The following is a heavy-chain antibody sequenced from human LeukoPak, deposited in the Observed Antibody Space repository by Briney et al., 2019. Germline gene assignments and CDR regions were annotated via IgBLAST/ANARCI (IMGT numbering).Heavy chain of an antibody. CDR2: IYTSGST. V-gene: IGHV4-4*07. J-gene: IGHJ5*02. CDR3: ARVGGITIFGVAYNWFDP. CDR1: GGSISSYY. D-gene: IGHD3-3*01. Sequence: PSETLSLTCTVSGGSISSYYWSWIRQPAGKGLEWIGRIYTSGSTNYNPSLKSRVTMSVDTSKNQFSLKLSSVTAADTAVYYCARVGGITIFGVAYNWFDPWGQGTLVTVSS.